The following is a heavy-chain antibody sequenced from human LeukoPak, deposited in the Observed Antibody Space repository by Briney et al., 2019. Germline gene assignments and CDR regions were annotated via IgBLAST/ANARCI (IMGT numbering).Heavy chain of an antibody. D-gene: IGHD6-19*01. CDR1: GGSISSSSYY. CDR2: INHSGST. Sequence: SETLSLTCTVSGGSISSSSYYWSWIRQPPGKGLEWIGEINHSGSTNYNPSLKSRVTISVDTSKNQFSLKLSSVTAADTAVYYCARGRGRSGWTVLSLWGQGTLVTVSS. V-gene: IGHV4-39*07. CDR3: ARGRGRSGWTVLSL. J-gene: IGHJ4*02.